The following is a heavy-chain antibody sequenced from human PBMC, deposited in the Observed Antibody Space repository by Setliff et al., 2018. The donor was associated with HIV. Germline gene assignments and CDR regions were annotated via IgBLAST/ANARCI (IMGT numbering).Heavy chain of an antibody. Sequence: PGGSLRLSCTASGFTFDDYALTWVRQAPGKGLEWVGFIRSRPIGGTTGYGASVKGRFFISRDDSKSIAYLQMNSLTTEDTAVYFCTRDRRGSNSWSGYEGGYDYWGQGTLVTVSS. CDR2: IRSRPIGGTT. J-gene: IGHJ4*02. CDR1: GFTFDDYA. V-gene: IGHV3-49*04. D-gene: IGHD3-3*01. CDR3: TRDRRGSNSWSGYEGGYDY.